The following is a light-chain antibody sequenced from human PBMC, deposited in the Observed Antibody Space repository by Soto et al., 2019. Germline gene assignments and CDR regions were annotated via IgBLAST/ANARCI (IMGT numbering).Light chain of an antibody. V-gene: IGLV1-44*01. Sequence: QALRTEPPSLSGTTGQRVTISCSGGSSNIGSGTVNWYQQLPGTAPKPLIYNNNQRPSGVPDRFSGSKSGTSGSLAISGLQSEDEADYYCASWDDSLNGLYVFGTGTKVTVL. J-gene: IGLJ1*01. CDR3: ASWDDSLNGLYV. CDR2: NNN. CDR1: SSNIGSGT.